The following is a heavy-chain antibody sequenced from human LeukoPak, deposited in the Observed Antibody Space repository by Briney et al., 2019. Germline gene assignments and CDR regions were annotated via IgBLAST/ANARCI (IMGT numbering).Heavy chain of an antibody. Sequence: GGSLRLSCAASGFTFSSYAMSWVRQAPGKGLEWVSNIYGSGDWTHYVDSVKGRFTISRDNSKNTLYLQMNSLRAEDTAVYYCAKVPSMVRGVIIPYYFDYWGQGTLVTVSP. CDR2: IYGSGDWT. CDR3: AKVPSMVRGVIIPYYFDY. V-gene: IGHV3-23*01. J-gene: IGHJ4*02. CDR1: GFTFSSYA. D-gene: IGHD3-10*01.